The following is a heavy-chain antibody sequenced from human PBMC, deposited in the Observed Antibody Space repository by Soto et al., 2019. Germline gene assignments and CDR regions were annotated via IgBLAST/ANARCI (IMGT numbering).Heavy chain of an antibody. D-gene: IGHD3-10*01. CDR2: MNPNSGNT. Sequence: ASVKVSCKASGYTFTSYDINWVRQATGQGLEWMGWMNPNSGNTGYAQKFQGRVTMTRNTSISTAYMELSSLRSEDTAVYYCARGGVYYGSGSYYNDGSNWFDPWGQGTLVTVSS. CDR1: GYTFTSYD. CDR3: ARGGVYYGSGSYYNDGSNWFDP. J-gene: IGHJ5*02. V-gene: IGHV1-8*01.